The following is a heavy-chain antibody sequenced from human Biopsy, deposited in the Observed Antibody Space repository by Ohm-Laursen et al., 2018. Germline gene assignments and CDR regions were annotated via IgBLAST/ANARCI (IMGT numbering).Heavy chain of an antibody. D-gene: IGHD3-22*01. CDR1: GFTFSSYD. J-gene: IGHJ5*02. CDR3: ARGTFRYDSSGYSWLDP. Sequence: SLRLSCTASGFTFSSYDMHWVRQVPGKGLEWVLAIGTAADIYYSGSVKGRFTISRENAKNSLYLQMNSLRAGDTAVYYCARGTFRYDSSGYSWLDPWGQGTLVTVSS. V-gene: IGHV3-13*01. CDR2: IGTAADI.